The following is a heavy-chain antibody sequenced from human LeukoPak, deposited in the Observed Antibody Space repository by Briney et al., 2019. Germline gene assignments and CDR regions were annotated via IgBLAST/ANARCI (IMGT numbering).Heavy chain of an antibody. CDR1: GFTFSSYA. CDR3: ARGAGHYDILTGYPMGYYFDY. V-gene: IGHV3-30*04. D-gene: IGHD3-9*01. J-gene: IGHJ4*02. Sequence: GGSLRLSCAASGFTFSSYAMHWVRQAPGKGLEWVAVISYDGSNKYYADSVKGRFTISRDNSKNTLYLQMNSLRAEDTAVYYCARGAGHYDILTGYPMGYYFDYWGQGTLVTVSS. CDR2: ISYDGSNK.